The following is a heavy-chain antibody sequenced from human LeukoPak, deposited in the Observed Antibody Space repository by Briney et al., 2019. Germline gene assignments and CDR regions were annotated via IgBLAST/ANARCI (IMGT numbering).Heavy chain of an antibody. J-gene: IGHJ5*02. CDR3: ARGVYGSATWFDP. CDR1: GFTLSSYW. CDR2: INPDGSTT. V-gene: IGHV3-74*03. Sequence: HPGGSLRLSCAASGFTLSSYWMHWVRQAPGKGLECVSRINPDGSTTKYADSVNGRFTISRDNAKNTLYLQMNSLRAEDTAVYYCARGVYGSATWFDPWGQGTQVTVSS. D-gene: IGHD3-10*01.